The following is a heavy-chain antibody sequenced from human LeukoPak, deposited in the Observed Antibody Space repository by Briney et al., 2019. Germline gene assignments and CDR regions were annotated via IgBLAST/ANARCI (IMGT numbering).Heavy chain of an antibody. J-gene: IGHJ4*02. V-gene: IGHV3-53*01. CDR2: VYSGGNT. Sequence: GGSLRLSCAGSGFTVGSNYMCWVRQAPGKGLEWVSVVYSGGNTYYADSVKGRFTISRDDSKNTLFLQMNSLRAEDTAVYYCAKAAARGYYFDYWGQGTLVTVSS. CDR1: GFTVGSNY. CDR3: AKAAARGYYFDY. D-gene: IGHD6-25*01.